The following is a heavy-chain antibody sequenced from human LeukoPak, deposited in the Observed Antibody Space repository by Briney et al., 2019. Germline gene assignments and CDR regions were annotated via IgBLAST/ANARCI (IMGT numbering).Heavy chain of an antibody. V-gene: IGHV3-20*04. CDR2: INWNGGST. CDR1: GFTFDDYG. Sequence: GGSLRLSCAASGFTFDDYGMSWVRQAPGKGLEWVPGINWNGGSTGYADSVKGRFTISRDNAKNSLYLQMNSLRAEDTALYYCARAKYSGSLGHAFDIWGQGTMVTVSS. D-gene: IGHD1-26*01. CDR3: ARAKYSGSLGHAFDI. J-gene: IGHJ3*02.